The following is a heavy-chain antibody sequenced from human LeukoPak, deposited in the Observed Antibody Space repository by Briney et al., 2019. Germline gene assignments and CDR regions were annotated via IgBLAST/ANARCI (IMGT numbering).Heavy chain of an antibody. Sequence: PGGSLRLSCAASGFTFSDYYMSWIRQAPGKGLEWVSYIRSSGSTIYYADSVKGRFTISRDNSKNSLYLQMNSLRAEDTAVYYCARDLTAAGKGLDYGGRGTLVSVSS. V-gene: IGHV3-11*01. J-gene: IGHJ4*02. D-gene: IGHD6-13*01. CDR2: IRSSGSTI. CDR3: ARDLTAAGKGLDY. CDR1: GFTFSDYY.